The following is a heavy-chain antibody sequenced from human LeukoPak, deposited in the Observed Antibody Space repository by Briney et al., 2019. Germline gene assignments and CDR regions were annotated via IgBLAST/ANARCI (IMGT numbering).Heavy chain of an antibody. CDR2: ISSSGSTI. CDR3: ASLTAAAPYYYYSMDV. V-gene: IGHV3-48*03. CDR1: GFTFSSYE. D-gene: IGHD6-13*01. J-gene: IGHJ6*03. Sequence: GGSLRPSCAASGFTFSSYEMNWVRQAPGKGLVWVSYISSSGSTIYYADSVKGRFTISRDNAKNSLYLQMNSLRAEDTAVYYCASLTAAAPYYYYSMDVWGKGTTVTVSS.